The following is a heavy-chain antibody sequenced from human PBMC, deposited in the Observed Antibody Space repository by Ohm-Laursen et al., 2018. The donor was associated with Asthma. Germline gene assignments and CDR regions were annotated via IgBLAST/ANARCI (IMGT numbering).Heavy chain of an antibody. D-gene: IGHD5-18*01. CDR1: GFTFSSYA. CDR2: ISYDGSNK. CDR3: ARGYSYGLDY. V-gene: IGHV3-30-3*01. Sequence: SLRLSCSASGFTFSSYAMHWVRQAPGKGLEWVAVISYDGSNKYYADSVKGRFTISRDNSKNTLYLQMNSLRAEDTAVYYCARGYSYGLDYWGQGTLVTVSS. J-gene: IGHJ4*02.